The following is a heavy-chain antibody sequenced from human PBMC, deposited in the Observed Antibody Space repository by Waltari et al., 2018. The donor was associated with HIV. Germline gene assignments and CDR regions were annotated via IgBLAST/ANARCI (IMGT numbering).Heavy chain of an antibody. Sequence: QVQLVQSGAEVKKPGASVKVSCKASGYTFTSSDINWVRQATGHGLEWMGWMNPNSGNTGYAQNFQGRYTMTRNTSISTAYMELSSLISEDTAVYYCARPQYCSSTSCKGRNRFDPWGQGTLVTVSS. D-gene: IGHD2-2*01. CDR2: MNPNSGNT. J-gene: IGHJ5*02. CDR3: ARPQYCSSTSCKGRNRFDP. V-gene: IGHV1-8*01. CDR1: GYTFTSSD.